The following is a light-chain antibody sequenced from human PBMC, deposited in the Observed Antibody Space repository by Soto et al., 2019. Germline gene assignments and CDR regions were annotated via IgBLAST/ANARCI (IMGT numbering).Light chain of an antibody. CDR1: QTVGSF. J-gene: IGKJ4*01. Sequence: EIVLTQSPATLSLSPGERATLSCRASQTVGSFLAWYQQKPGQAPRLLIYGASNRATGIPARFSGSGSGTDFSLTISRLEPEDFAVYYCQQRSSWLLTFGGGTKVEIK. CDR3: QQRSSWLLT. V-gene: IGKV3-11*01. CDR2: GAS.